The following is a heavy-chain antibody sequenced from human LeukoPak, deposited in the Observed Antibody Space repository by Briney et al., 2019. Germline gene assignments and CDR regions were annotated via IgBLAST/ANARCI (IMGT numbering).Heavy chain of an antibody. V-gene: IGHV1-2*02. CDR3: ARLSTVVMGKTFDY. CDR1: GYTFTGYY. J-gene: IGHJ4*02. CDR2: INPNSGGT. Sequence: ASVKVSCKASGYTFTGYYMHWVRQAPGQGLEWMGWINPNSGGTNYAQKFRGRVTMTRDTSISTAYMELSRLRSDDTAVYYCARLSTVVMGKTFDYWGQGTLVTVSS. D-gene: IGHD4-23*01.